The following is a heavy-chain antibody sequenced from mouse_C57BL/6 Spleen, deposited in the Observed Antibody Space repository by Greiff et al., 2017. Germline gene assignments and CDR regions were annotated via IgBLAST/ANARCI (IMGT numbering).Heavy chain of an antibody. CDR1: GYAFSSSW. D-gene: IGHD1-1*01. Sequence: QVQLQQSGPELVKPGASVKISCKASGYAFSSSWMNWVKQRPGKGLEWIGRIYPGDGDTNYNGKFKGQATLTADKSSSTAYMQLSSLTSEDSAVYFCARSVLLRYWYFDVWGAGTTVTVSS. V-gene: IGHV1-82*01. CDR2: IYPGDGDT. J-gene: IGHJ1*01. CDR3: ARSVLLRYWYFDV.